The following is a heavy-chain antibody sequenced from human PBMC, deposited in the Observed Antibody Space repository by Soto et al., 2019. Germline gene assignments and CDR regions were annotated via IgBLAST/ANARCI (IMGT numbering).Heavy chain of an antibody. CDR1: GFTFDDYA. CDR2: ITWNGGSI. Sequence: EVQLVESGGGLVQPDRSLRLSCVASGFTFDDYAMHWVRQAPGKGLEWVSGITWNGGSIGYADSVKGRFTISRDNAKNSLYLQMNSLRAEDTAVYYCAKYNYWGQGTLVTVSS. V-gene: IGHV3-9*01. CDR3: AKYNY. D-gene: IGHD1-1*01. J-gene: IGHJ4*02.